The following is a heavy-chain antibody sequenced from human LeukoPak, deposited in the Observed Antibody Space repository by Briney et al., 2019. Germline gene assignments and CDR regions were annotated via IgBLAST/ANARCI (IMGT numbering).Heavy chain of an antibody. Sequence: SETLSLTCTVSGGSISGYYWSWIRQPAGKGLEGIGRIYTSGSANYNPSLNSRVTMSVDTSKNQFSLKLSSVTAADTAVYYCARDRSPQDYDYVWGSYREDYYFDYWGQGTLVTVSS. D-gene: IGHD3-16*02. CDR2: IYTSGSA. CDR1: GGSISGYY. J-gene: IGHJ4*02. V-gene: IGHV4-4*07. CDR3: ARDRSPQDYDYVWGSYREDYYFDY.